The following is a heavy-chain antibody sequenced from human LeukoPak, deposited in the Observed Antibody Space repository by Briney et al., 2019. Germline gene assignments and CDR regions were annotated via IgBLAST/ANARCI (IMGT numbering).Heavy chain of an antibody. Sequence: GGSLRLSCAASGFTFSSYSMNWVRQAPGKGLEWVLSISSSSSYIYYADSVKGRFTISRDNAKNSLYLQMNSLRDEDTAVYYCARFPHYYDSSGYSFWGQGTLVTVSS. CDR1: GFTFSSYS. CDR3: ARFPHYYDSSGYSF. J-gene: IGHJ4*02. D-gene: IGHD3-22*01. CDR2: ISSSSSYI. V-gene: IGHV3-21*01.